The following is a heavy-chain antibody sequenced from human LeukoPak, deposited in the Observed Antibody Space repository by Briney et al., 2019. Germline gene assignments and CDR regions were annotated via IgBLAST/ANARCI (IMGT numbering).Heavy chain of an antibody. J-gene: IGHJ6*03. Sequence: PSETLSLTCTVSGGSISSGDYYWSWIRQPPGKGLEWIGYIYYSGSTYYNPYLKSRVTISVDTSKNQFSLKLSSVTAADTAVYYCARESHTDIVVVPAAADYYYMDVWGKGTTVTVSS. CDR1: GGSISSGDYY. CDR3: ARESHTDIVVVPAAADYYYMDV. D-gene: IGHD2-2*01. V-gene: IGHV4-30-4*08. CDR2: IYYSGST.